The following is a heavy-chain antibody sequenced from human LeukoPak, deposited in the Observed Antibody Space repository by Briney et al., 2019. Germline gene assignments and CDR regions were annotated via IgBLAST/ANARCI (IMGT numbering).Heavy chain of an antibody. Sequence: SETLSLTCTVSGGSISSYYWGWIRQPPGKGLEWIGYIYYSGNTNYNPSLKSRVTISVDTSKNQFSLKLSSVTAADTAVYYCARSGGRGPYNWFDPWGQGTLVTVSS. CDR2: IYYSGNT. V-gene: IGHV4-59*08. J-gene: IGHJ5*02. CDR1: GGSISSYY. CDR3: ARSGGRGPYNWFDP. D-gene: IGHD3-10*01.